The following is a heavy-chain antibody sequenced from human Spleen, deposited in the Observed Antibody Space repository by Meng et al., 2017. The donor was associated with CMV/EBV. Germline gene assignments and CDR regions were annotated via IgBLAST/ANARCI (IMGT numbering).Heavy chain of an antibody. CDR3: ARDIVVVPAAHYYGMDV. CDR2: IYYSGST. V-gene: IGHV4-59*08. Sequence: SETLSLTCTVSGGSISSYYWSWIRQPPGKGLEYIGYIYYSGSTNYNPSLKSRLTISVDTSKNQFSLKLSSVTAADTAVYYCARDIVVVPAAHYYGMDVWGQGTTVTVSS. D-gene: IGHD2-2*01. J-gene: IGHJ6*02. CDR1: GGSISSYY.